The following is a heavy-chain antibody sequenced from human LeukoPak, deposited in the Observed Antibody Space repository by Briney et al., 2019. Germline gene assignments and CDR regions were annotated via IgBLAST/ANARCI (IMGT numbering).Heavy chain of an antibody. CDR1: GGSISSYY. D-gene: IGHD3-10*02. CDR3: ARSTGSTMFIDY. J-gene: IGHJ4*02. V-gene: IGHV4-59*01. CDR2: IYYSGNT. Sequence: VKPSETLSLTCTVSGGSISSYYWSWIRQPPGKGLEWLGYIYYSGNTDYNPSLKSRVAISVDTSKNQFSLKLSSVTAADTAVYYCARSTGSTMFIDYWGQGTLVTVSS.